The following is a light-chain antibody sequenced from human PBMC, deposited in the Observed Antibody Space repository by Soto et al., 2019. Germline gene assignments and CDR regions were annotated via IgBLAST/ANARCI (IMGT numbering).Light chain of an antibody. CDR3: QQYYSYPLT. CDR1: QGISSY. Sequence: AIRMTQSPSSLSASTGDRVTITCRASQGISSYLAWYQQKPGKAPKLLIYAASTLPSGVPSRFSGSGSGTDFTLTISCLQSEDFATYCYQQYYSYPLTFGGGTKVEIK. V-gene: IGKV1-8*01. CDR2: AAS. J-gene: IGKJ4*01.